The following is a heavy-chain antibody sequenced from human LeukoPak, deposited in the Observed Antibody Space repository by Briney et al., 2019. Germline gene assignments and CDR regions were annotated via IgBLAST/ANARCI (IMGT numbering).Heavy chain of an antibody. CDR3: APQQTYSPYNWFDP. CDR1: GFTFSRHG. CDR2: IHPDGSIT. Sequence: GRSLRLSCAVSGFTFSRHGMHWVRQAPGTGLVWVSRIHPDGSITTYADSVKGRFTISRDNAKNTLYLQMNSLRAEDTAVYYCAPQQTYSPYNWFDPWGQGTLVTVSS. V-gene: IGHV3-74*03. J-gene: IGHJ5*02. D-gene: IGHD5-12*01.